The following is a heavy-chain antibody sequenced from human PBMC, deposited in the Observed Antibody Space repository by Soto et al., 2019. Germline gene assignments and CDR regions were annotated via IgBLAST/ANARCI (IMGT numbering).Heavy chain of an antibody. V-gene: IGHV3-11*01. D-gene: IGHD2-2*01. Sequence: QVQLVESGGGLVKPGGSLRLSCAASGFTFSDYYMSWIRQAPGKGLEWVSYISSSGSTIYYADSVKGRFTISRDNANNSLYLQMNSLRAEDTAVYYCARVGYCSSTSCYVHYYMDVWGKGTTVTVSS. J-gene: IGHJ6*03. CDR2: ISSSGSTI. CDR3: ARVGYCSSTSCYVHYYMDV. CDR1: GFTFSDYY.